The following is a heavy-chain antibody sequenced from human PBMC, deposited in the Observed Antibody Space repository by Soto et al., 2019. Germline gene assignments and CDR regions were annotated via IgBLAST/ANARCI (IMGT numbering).Heavy chain of an antibody. D-gene: IGHD2-21*02. Sequence: QVQLVQSGAEVKKPGSSVKVSCKASGGTFSSYAISWVRQAPGQGLEWMGGIIPIFGTKNYAQKFQGRATITADESTSTAYMELSSLRSEDTAVYYCARDYFSGGNSEISDYWGQGTLVTVSS. J-gene: IGHJ4*02. V-gene: IGHV1-69*01. CDR2: IIPIFGTK. CDR1: GGTFSSYA. CDR3: ARDYFSGGNSEISDY.